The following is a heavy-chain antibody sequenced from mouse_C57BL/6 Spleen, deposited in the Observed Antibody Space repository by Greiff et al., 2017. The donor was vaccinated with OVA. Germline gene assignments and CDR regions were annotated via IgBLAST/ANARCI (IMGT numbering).Heavy chain of an antibody. D-gene: IGHD2-3*01. CDR1: GYAFSSSW. J-gene: IGHJ4*01. V-gene: IGHV1-82*01. CDR3: ARLMGSIDY. Sequence: VQLQQSGPELVKPGASVKISCKASGYAFSSSWMNWVKQRPGKGLEWIGRIYPGDGDTNYNGKFKGKATLTADKSSSTAYMQLSSLTSEDSAVYFCARLMGSIDYWGQGTSGTVSS. CDR2: IYPGDGDT.